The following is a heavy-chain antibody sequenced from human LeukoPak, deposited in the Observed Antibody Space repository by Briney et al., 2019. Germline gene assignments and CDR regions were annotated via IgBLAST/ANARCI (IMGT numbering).Heavy chain of an antibody. CDR1: SVSISSGSYY. CDR2: INTSGYN. Sequence: PSQTLTFTCSVYSVSISSGSYYWSWLWQPAGKERQWITRINTSGYNNYKPSLKSRITISVDTSKNQFSLKLSSVTAADTAVYYCAREGRKVVSGNAFDIWGQGTMVTVSS. D-gene: IGHD3-10*01. J-gene: IGHJ3*02. V-gene: IGHV4-61*02. CDR3: AREGRKVVSGNAFDI.